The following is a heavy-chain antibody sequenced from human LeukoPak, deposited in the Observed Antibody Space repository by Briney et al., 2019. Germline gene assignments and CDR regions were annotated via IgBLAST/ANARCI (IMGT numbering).Heavy chain of an antibody. CDR2: IDWDDDK. V-gene: IGHV2-70*04. Sequence: SGPALAKPTQTLTLICTFSGFSLSTSGMRVSWIRQPPGKALEWLARIDWDDDKFYSTSLKTRLTISNDTSKNQVVLTMTNMDPVDTATYYCARTPYCGGDCYVDYWGQGTLVTVSS. CDR3: ARTPYCGGDCYVDY. D-gene: IGHD2-21*02. J-gene: IGHJ4*02. CDR1: GFSLSTSGMR.